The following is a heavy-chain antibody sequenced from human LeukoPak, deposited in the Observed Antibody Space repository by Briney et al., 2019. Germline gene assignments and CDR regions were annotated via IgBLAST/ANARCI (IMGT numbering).Heavy chain of an antibody. Sequence: GGSLRLSCAASGFTFSSYSMNWVRQAPGKGLEWVSSISSSSSYVYYADSVKGRFTISRDNAKNSLYLQMNSLRAEDTAVYYCARGPIDSSSWYDDPYNWFDPWGQGTLVTVSS. J-gene: IGHJ5*02. D-gene: IGHD6-13*01. CDR2: ISSSSSYV. CDR3: ARGPIDSSSWYDDPYNWFDP. V-gene: IGHV3-21*01. CDR1: GFTFSSYS.